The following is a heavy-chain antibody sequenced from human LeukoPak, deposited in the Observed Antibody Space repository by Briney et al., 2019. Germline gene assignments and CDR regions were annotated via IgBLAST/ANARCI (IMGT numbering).Heavy chain of an antibody. V-gene: IGHV3-9*01. J-gene: IGHJ4*02. Sequence: PGGSLRLSCAASGFTFDDYAMHWVRQAPGKGLEWVSGISWNSGTMGYADSVKGRFTISRDNAKNSLYLQMNSLRAEDTALYYCAKDFVGSNGPTIDYWGQGTLVTVSS. CDR3: AKDFVGSNGPTIDY. CDR1: GFTFDDYA. CDR2: ISWNSGTM. D-gene: IGHD2-8*01.